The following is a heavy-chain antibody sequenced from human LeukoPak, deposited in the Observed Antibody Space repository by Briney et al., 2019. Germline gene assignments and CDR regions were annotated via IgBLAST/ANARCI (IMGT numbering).Heavy chain of an antibody. CDR3: ARDGTTVVGATIPFDY. Sequence: ASVKVSCKASGYTFTDYYMHWVRQAPGLGLEWMGWINPNSGDTKYAQKFLGRVTMTTDTSINTAYMDLSSLRSDDTAIYYCARDGTTVVGATIPFDYWGQGTLVTVSS. CDR1: GYTFTDYY. D-gene: IGHD1-26*01. CDR2: INPNSGDT. V-gene: IGHV1-2*02. J-gene: IGHJ4*02.